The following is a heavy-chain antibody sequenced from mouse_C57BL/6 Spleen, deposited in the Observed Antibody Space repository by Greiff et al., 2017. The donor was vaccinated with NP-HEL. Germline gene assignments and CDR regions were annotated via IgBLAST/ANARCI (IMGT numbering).Heavy chain of an antibody. Sequence: EVHLVESGGGLVQPGGSLSLSCAASGFTFTDYYMSWVRQPPGKALEWLGFIRNKANGYTTEYSASVKGRFTISRDNSHSILYLQMTALRAEDSATYYCARSRSDGYVYFDYWGQGTTLTVSS. V-gene: IGHV7-3*01. J-gene: IGHJ2*01. CDR2: IRNKANGYTT. CDR3: ARSRSDGYVYFDY. CDR1: GFTFTDYY. D-gene: IGHD2-2*01.